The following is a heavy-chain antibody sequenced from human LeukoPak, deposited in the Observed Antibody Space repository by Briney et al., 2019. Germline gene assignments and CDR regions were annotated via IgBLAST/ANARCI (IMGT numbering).Heavy chain of an antibody. D-gene: IGHD3-3*01. CDR2: IYTSGST. Sequence: SETLSLTCTVSGGSISSYYWSWLRQPAGKGLEWIGRIYTSGSTNYNPSLKSRVTMSVDTSKNQFSLKLSSVTAADTAVYYCARDSDFWSGYYYFDCWGQGTLVTVSS. J-gene: IGHJ4*02. CDR1: GGSISSYY. CDR3: ARDSDFWSGYYYFDC. V-gene: IGHV4-4*07.